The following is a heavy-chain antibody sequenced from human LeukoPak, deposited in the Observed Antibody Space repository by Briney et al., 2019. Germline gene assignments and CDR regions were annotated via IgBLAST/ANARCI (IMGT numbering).Heavy chain of an antibody. CDR3: AKAGGSGWSRPLDY. CDR1: GFTFRNYA. Sequence: PGGSLRLSCAASGFTFRNYAMSWVRQAPGKGLEWVSGISGSGDSTYYADSVKGRFSVSRANSNNTLYLQMNSLRAEDTAVYYCAKAGGSGWSRPLDYWGQGTLVTVSS. J-gene: IGHJ4*02. V-gene: IGHV3-23*01. CDR2: ISGSGDST. D-gene: IGHD6-19*01.